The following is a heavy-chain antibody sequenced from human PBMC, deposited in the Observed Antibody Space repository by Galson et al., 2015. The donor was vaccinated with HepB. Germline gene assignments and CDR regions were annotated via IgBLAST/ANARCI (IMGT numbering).Heavy chain of an antibody. D-gene: IGHD4-17*01. Sequence: SLRLSCAASGFTFSSYSMNWVRQAPGKGPEWVTSISRTSGYKYDADSVKGRFTISRDNAKNSLDLQINSLRDEDTAVYYCARENDGDLRYCQHWGQGTLVTVAS. CDR2: ISRTSGYK. CDR3: ARENDGDLRYCQH. J-gene: IGHJ1*01. CDR1: GFTFSSYS. V-gene: IGHV3-21*01.